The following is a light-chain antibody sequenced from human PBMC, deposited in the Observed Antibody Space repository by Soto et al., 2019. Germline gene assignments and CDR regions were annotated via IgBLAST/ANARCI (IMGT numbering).Light chain of an antibody. CDR1: QSISSW. CDR3: QHYNSYSEA. J-gene: IGKJ1*01. Sequence: DIMMTQSPSTLAASVGDRVTITCRASQSISSWLAWYQQKPGKAPKLLIYKAPSLESGVPSRFSGSGSGTEFTLTISSLQPDDFATYYCQHYNSYSEAFGQGTKVDIK. V-gene: IGKV1-5*03. CDR2: KAP.